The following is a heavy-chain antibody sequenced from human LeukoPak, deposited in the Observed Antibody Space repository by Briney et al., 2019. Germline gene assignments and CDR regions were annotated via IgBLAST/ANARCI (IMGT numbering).Heavy chain of an antibody. CDR1: GGSISNNNYY. J-gene: IGHJ4*02. CDR3: ATWRTAKTGFDY. D-gene: IGHD1-1*01. Sequence: SETLSLTCTVSGGSISNNNYYWPWIRQPPGKGLESIGSIYYSGSSYYNPSLKSRVTIPLHTTKHQFSLRLSYVTAADTAVYYCATWRTAKTGFDYWGQGTLVTVSS. V-gene: IGHV4-39*01. CDR2: IYYSGSS.